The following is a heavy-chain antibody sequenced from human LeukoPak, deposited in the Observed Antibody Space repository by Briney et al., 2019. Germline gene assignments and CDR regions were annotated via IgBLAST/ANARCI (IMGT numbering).Heavy chain of an antibody. CDR1: GFTFTNYA. V-gene: IGHV3-23*01. CDR2: ISGSGSNT. Sequence: GGSLRLSCVASGFTFTNYAMSWVRQAPGKGLEWVAAISGSGSNTYYADYVKGRFTISRDNSKNTLYLQMNSLRAEDAAVYYCGKKTGYSSGWYLESWGQGTLVTVSS. J-gene: IGHJ4*02. CDR3: GKKTGYSSGWYLES. D-gene: IGHD6-19*01.